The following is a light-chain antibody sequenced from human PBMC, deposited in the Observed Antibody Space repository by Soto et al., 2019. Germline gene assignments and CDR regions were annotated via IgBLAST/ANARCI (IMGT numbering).Light chain of an antibody. J-gene: IGKJ1*01. CDR1: QDIDKY. V-gene: IGKV1-39*01. CDR2: SAS. Sequence: DIQMTQSPSSLSASLGDIVTLTCRASQDIDKYLNWYQQKPGQAPKFLIQSASTLQSGVPSRFSGSGSGTEFTLIIAGLQPADFAPYQCQQSYTMPGTFGQGTKVHIK. CDR3: QQSYTMPGT.